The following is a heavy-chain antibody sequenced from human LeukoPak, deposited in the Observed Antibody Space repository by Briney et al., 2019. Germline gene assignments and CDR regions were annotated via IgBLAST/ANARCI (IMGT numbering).Heavy chain of an antibody. CDR2: ISYDGSNE. Sequence: GGSQRLSCAASGFTFSSYGMHWVRQAPGKGLEWVAPISYDGSNEYYADSVRGRFTISRDNSKFTLYMQMNSLRAEDTAVYYCARVRAGYCTSTSCYTGMDVWGQGTTVTVSS. CDR1: GFTFSSYG. J-gene: IGHJ6*02. V-gene: IGHV3-30*03. CDR3: ARVRAGYCTSTSCYTGMDV. D-gene: IGHD2-2*01.